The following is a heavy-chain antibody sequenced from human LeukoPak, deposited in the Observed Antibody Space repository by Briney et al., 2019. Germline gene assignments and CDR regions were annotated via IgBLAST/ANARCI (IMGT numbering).Heavy chain of an antibody. V-gene: IGHV3-48*01. J-gene: IGHJ4*02. CDR2: ISSSSSTI. CDR1: GFTFSSYS. CDR3: ARENRLYDILTGYYYYLDY. D-gene: IGHD3-9*01. Sequence: PGGSLRLSCAASGFTFSSYSMNWVRQAPGKGLEWVSYISSSSSTIYYADSVKGRFTISRDNAKNSLYLQMNSLRAEDTAVYYCARENRLYDILTGYYYYLDYWGQGTLVTVSS.